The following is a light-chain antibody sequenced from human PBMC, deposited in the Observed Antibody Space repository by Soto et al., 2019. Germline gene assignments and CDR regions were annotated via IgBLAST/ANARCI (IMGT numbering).Light chain of an antibody. J-gene: IGLJ2*01. CDR3: SSYTSSGTLVV. V-gene: IGLV2-14*01. CDR2: DVS. Sequence: QSALTQPASVSGSPGQSITISCTGSSSDIGGYKFVSWYQQHLGKAPKLMIYDVSNRPSGVSDRFSGSKSGNTASLTISGLQAEDEADYYCSSYTSSGTLVVFGGGTKLTVL. CDR1: SSDIGGYKF.